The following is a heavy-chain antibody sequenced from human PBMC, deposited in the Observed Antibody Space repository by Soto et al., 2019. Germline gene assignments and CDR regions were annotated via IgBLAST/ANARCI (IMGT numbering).Heavy chain of an antibody. D-gene: IGHD3-16*02. CDR3: AKDLSGYTFGGVIVPLSFDY. V-gene: IGHV3-23*01. J-gene: IGHJ4*02. CDR2: ISGSGGSP. Sequence: GGSLRLSYAASGFNFNSYTMAWVRQAPGKGLEWVSSISGSGGSPSYADSVQGRFTISRDNSRNTLYLQMNSLRAEDTAVYYCAKDLSGYTFGGVIVPLSFDYWGQGTLVTVSS. CDR1: GFNFNSYT.